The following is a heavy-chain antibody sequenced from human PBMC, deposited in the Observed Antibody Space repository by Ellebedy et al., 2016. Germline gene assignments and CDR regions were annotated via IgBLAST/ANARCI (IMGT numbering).Heavy chain of an antibody. Sequence: SVKVSCXASGGTFSSYAISWVRQAPGQGLEWMGGIIPIFGTANYAQKFQGRVTITADKSTSTAYMELSRLRSEDTAVYYCARSVTTPPEYYYYYYGMDVWGQGTTVTVSS. D-gene: IGHD4-11*01. J-gene: IGHJ6*02. CDR3: ARSVTTPPEYYYYYYGMDV. CDR2: IIPIFGTA. V-gene: IGHV1-69*06. CDR1: GGTFSSYA.